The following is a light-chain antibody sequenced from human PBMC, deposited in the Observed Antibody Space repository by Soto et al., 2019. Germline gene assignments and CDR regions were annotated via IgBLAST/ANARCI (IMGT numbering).Light chain of an antibody. CDR2: GAS. J-gene: IGKJ3*01. CDR1: QSVSSSY. V-gene: IGKV3-20*01. CDR3: QHCGSSPFT. Sequence: EIVLTQSPGTLSLSPGERATLSCRASQSVSSSYLAWYQQKPRQAPRLLIYGASSRATGIPDRFSGSGSGTDLPLTIRRLEPEDFAVYYCQHCGSSPFTFGPGTKVDIK.